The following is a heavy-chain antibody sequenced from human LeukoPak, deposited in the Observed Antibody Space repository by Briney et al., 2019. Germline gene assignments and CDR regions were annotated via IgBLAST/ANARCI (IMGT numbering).Heavy chain of an antibody. D-gene: IGHD3-10*01. V-gene: IGHV3-11*06. CDR3: ARDPYYYGSGRYYYGMDV. CDR1: GFTFSDYY. CDR2: ISSSSSYT. J-gene: IGHJ6*04. Sequence: PGGSLRLSCAASGFTFSDYYMSWIRQAPGKGLEWVSYISSSSSYTNYADSVKGRFTISRDNANNSLYLQMNSLRAEDTAVYYCARDPYYYGSGRYYYGMDVWGKGTTVTVSS.